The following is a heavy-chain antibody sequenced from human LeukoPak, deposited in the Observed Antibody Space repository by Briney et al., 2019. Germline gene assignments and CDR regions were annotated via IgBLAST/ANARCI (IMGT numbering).Heavy chain of an antibody. V-gene: IGHV1-8*01. J-gene: IGHJ4*02. CDR2: MNPNSGNT. D-gene: IGHD6-13*01. CDR1: GYTFITYD. Sequence: ASVKVSCKASGYTFITYDINRVRQATGQGLEWMGWMNPNSGNTGYAQKFQGRVTMTRNTSISTAYLELSSLRSEDTAVYYCARGRPGYSSSWYGDYWGQGTLVTVSS. CDR3: ARGRPGYSSSWYGDY.